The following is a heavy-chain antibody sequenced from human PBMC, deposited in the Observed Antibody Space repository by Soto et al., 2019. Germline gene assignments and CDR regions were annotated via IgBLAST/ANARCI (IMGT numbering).Heavy chain of an antibody. CDR2: VDSGGIT. J-gene: IGHJ4*02. D-gene: IGHD6-13*01. CDR3: AKYSAPGSRYFDF. CDR1: GFTFSDYP. Sequence: GGSLRLSCAASGFTFSDYPMTWVRRAPGQGLEWVSTVDSGGITYYSDSVKGRFTISRDNSKNTLYLQMNSLRAEDTATYYCAKYSAPGSRYFDFWGQGTLVTVSS. V-gene: IGHV3-23*01.